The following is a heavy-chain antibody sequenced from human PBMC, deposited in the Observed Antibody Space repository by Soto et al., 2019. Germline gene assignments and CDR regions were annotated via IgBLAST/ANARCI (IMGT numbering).Heavy chain of an antibody. CDR3: AIKSISGHRNDFLYF. CDR2: ISDSGDST. D-gene: IGHD6-6*01. CDR1: GVSFSSYA. J-gene: IGHJ1*01. Sequence: GGALRLSCAASGVSFSSYAMTWAGQSLRKGLEWVSAISDSGDSTYYADSVKGRFTISRDNSKNTLYLQMNSLRAEDTAIYYCAIKSISGHRNDFLYFWGQGTLVLVSA. V-gene: IGHV3-23*01.